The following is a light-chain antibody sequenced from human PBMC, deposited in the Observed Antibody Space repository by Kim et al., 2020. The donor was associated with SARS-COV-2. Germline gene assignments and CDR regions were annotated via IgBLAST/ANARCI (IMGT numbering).Light chain of an antibody. CDR3: QQYCSSPRT. Sequence: EIVLTQSPGTLSLSPGERATLSCRASPSVRSNYLAWYQQKPGQAPRLLIYTASNRATGIPDRFSGSGSGTDFTLTISRLEPEDFAVYYCQQYCSSPRTFGQGTKVDIK. V-gene: IGKV3-20*01. CDR2: TAS. CDR1: PSVRSNY. J-gene: IGKJ1*01.